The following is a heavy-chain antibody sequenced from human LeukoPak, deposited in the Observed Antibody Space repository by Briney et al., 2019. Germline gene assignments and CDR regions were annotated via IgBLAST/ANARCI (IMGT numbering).Heavy chain of an antibody. CDR2: IYYSGGT. D-gene: IGHD3-10*01. V-gene: IGHV4-59*08. J-gene: IGHJ4*02. Sequence: SETLSLTCTVSGGSISSYYWSWVRQPPGKGLEWVGSIYYSGGTTYNPAFKSRVTIPVKTSKNQFSLKLSYGTAADPAVYYFSRHILANPWVSGSYIFDYWGQGTLVTVS. CDR1: GGSISSYY. CDR3: SRHILANPWVSGSYIFDY.